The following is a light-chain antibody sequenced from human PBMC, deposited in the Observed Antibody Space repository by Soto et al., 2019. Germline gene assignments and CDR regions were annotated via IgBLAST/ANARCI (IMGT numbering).Light chain of an antibody. CDR3: QQSYSTPLWT. J-gene: IGKJ1*01. Sequence: DIQMTQSPSSLSASVGNRVTITCRASQSISSYLNWYQQKPGKAPKLLIYAASRLQSGVPSRFSGSGSGTNFTLTISSLQPEDFATYYCQQSYSTPLWTFGKGTKVEIK. CDR2: AAS. V-gene: IGKV1-39*01. CDR1: QSISSY.